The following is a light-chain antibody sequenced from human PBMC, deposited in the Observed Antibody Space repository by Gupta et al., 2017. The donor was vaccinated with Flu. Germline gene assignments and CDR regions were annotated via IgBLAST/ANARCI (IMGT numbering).Light chain of an antibody. CDR3: SSYVSISTPYV. CDR2: EVS. V-gene: IGLV2-14*01. J-gene: IGLJ1*01. Sequence: MIYEVSNRPSGISNRFSGSKSGYTASLTITGLQAEDEADYYCSSYVSISTPYVFGTGTKVTV.